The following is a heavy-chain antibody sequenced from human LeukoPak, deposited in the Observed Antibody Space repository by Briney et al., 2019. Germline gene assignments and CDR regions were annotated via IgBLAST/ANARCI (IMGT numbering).Heavy chain of an antibody. CDR2: ISGSGGST. D-gene: IGHD1-7*01. V-gene: IGHV3-23*01. Sequence: GGSLRLSCAASGFTFSSYAMSWVSQAPGKGLEWVSAISGSGGSTYYADSVKGRFTISRDNSKNTLYLQMNSLRAEDTAVYYCAKHYSWNYYFDYWGQGTLVTVSS. CDR1: GFTFSSYA. CDR3: AKHYSWNYYFDY. J-gene: IGHJ4*02.